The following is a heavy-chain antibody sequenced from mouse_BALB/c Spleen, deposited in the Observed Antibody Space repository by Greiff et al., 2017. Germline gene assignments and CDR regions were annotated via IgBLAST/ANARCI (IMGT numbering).Heavy chain of an antibody. D-gene: IGHD1-1*01. CDR2: IAPGSGST. J-gene: IGHJ4*01. CDR1: GYTFTSYW. V-gene: IGHV1S41*01. CDR3: ARSGYGSSPYAMDY. Sequence: ELVKPGASVKLSCKASGYTFTSYWINWIKQRPGQGLEWIGRIAPGSGSTDYNEMFKGKATLTVDTSSSTAYIQLSSLSSEDSAVYFCARSGYGSSPYAMDYWGQGTSVTVSS.